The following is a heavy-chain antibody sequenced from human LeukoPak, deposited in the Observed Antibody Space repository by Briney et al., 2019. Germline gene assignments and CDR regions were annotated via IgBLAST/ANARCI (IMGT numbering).Heavy chain of an antibody. CDR2: ICYSGSYI. Sequence: PGGTLRLSCAASTVTLSSYNMNWVRQAPGKGLEWVSSICYSGSYIYYRDSVKGRFTISRDSAENSVYLQMDSLRVEDTAIYYCAGDRGSYRLIDYWGQGTLVTVSS. CDR1: TVTLSSYN. V-gene: IGHV3-21*06. J-gene: IGHJ4*02. D-gene: IGHD1-26*01. CDR3: AGDRGSYRLIDY.